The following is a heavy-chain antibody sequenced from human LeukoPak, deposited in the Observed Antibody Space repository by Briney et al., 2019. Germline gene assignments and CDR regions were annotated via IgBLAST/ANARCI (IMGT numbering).Heavy chain of an antibody. CDR2: IYDGGRT. D-gene: IGHD1-26*01. CDR1: GASVTNSRYF. V-gene: IGHV4-39*07. J-gene: IGHJ6*02. CDR3: ASLGVSYGMDV. Sequence: SETLSLTCDVSGASVTNSRYFWGWIRQSPGKGLEWIGCIYDGGRTSYNPSLKSRVTISADTSKNQFSLKVTSVTAADTAVYYCASLGVSYGMDVWGQGTTVTVSS.